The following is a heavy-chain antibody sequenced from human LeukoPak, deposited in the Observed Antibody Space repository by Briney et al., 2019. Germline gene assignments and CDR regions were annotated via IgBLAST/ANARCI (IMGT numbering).Heavy chain of an antibody. J-gene: IGHJ4*02. V-gene: IGHV1-2*02. Sequence: ASVKVSCKASGYTFTGYYVHWVRQAPGQGLEWMGWTNSNSGDTKYAQKFQGRVTMTRATSIGLAYMELSRLKSDDTAVYYCATSRFLEWLYLLDYWGQGTLVTVSS. D-gene: IGHD3-3*01. CDR2: TNSNSGDT. CDR3: ATSRFLEWLYLLDY. CDR1: GYTFTGYY.